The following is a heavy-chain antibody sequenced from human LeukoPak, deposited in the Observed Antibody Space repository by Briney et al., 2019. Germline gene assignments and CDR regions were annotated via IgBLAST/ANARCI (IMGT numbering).Heavy chain of an antibody. CDR2: ISYDGSNK. CDR3: ARDLTYYDFWSGYPGTPYYYYYYGMDV. V-gene: IGHV3-30-3*01. CDR1: GFTFSSYA. D-gene: IGHD3-3*01. J-gene: IGHJ6*02. Sequence: GGSLRLSCAASGFTFSSYAMYWVRQAPGKGLEWVAVISYDGSNKYYADSVKGRFTISRDNSKNTPYLQMNSLRAEDTAVYYCARDLTYYDFWSGYPGTPYYYYYYGMDVWGQGTTVTVSS.